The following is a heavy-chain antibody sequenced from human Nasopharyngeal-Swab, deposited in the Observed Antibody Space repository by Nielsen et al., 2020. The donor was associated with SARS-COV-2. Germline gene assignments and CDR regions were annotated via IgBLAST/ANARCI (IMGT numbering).Heavy chain of an antibody. CDR3: ARDSSGYYSDAFDI. J-gene: IGHJ3*02. CDR1: GYTFTSYG. D-gene: IGHD3-22*01. V-gene: IGHV1-18*04. CDR2: ISAYNGNT. Sequence: ASVKVSCKASGYTFTSYGISWVRQAPGQGLEWMGWISAYNGNTNYAQKLQGRVTMTTDTSTSTAYMELSSLRSEDTAVYYCARDSSGYYSDAFDIWGQGTMVTVSS.